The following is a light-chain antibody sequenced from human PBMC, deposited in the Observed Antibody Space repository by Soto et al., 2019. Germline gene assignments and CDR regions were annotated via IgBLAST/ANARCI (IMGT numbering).Light chain of an antibody. CDR3: SSYTYTTTLVV. Sequence: QSVLTQPASVSGSPGQSITISCTGTSSDVGGYNYVSWYQQHPGKAPKLLIYDVSDRPSGVSNRFSDSKSDNTASLTISGLQAEDEADYYCSSYTYTTTLVVFGGGTKVTVL. J-gene: IGLJ2*01. CDR2: DVS. V-gene: IGLV2-14*01. CDR1: SSDVGGYNY.